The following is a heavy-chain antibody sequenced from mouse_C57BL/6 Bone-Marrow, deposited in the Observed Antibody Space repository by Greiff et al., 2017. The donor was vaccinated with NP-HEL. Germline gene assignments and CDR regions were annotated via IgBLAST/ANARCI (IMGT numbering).Heavy chain of an antibody. J-gene: IGHJ3*01. D-gene: IGHD1-1*01. V-gene: IGHV1-82*01. CDR1: GYAFSSSW. CDR3: ARNYSSSGFAY. Sequence: QVQLQQSGPELVKPGASVKISCKASGYAFSSSWMNWVKQRPGKGLEWIGRIYPGDGDTNYNGKFKGKATLTADKSSSTAYMQLSSLTSEDSAVYFCARNYSSSGFAYWGQGTLVTVSA. CDR2: IYPGDGDT.